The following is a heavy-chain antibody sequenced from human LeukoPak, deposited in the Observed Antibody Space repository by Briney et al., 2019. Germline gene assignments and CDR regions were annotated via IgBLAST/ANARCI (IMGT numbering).Heavy chain of an antibody. Sequence: SETLSLTCTVSGGSISTSSYYWGWVRQPPGKGLEWIGNIFYSGSTYYSPSLKSRVTISVDTSKNQFSLKLSSVTAADTAVYYCARRPGSYLYSYGQYYYYYYMDVWGKGTTVTISS. CDR2: IFYSGST. D-gene: IGHD5-18*01. CDR3: ARRPGSYLYSYGQYYYYYYMDV. CDR1: GGSISTSSYY. V-gene: IGHV4-39*07. J-gene: IGHJ6*03.